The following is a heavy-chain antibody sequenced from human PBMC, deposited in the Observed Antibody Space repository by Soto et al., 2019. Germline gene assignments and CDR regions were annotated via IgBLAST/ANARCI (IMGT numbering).Heavy chain of an antibody. CDR1: GFTFSDYN. D-gene: IGHD5-12*01. J-gene: IGHJ4*02. V-gene: IGHV3-11*01. Sequence: QVQLVESGGGLVKPGGTLRLSCAASGFTFSDYNMDWIRQAPGKGLEWVAHISNSGRKVYLGDSVKGRLTISRDNANNSLYLLLNNLRADDTAVYFCARDGYNSGYFDSWGQGTLVTVSS. CDR3: ARDGYNSGYFDS. CDR2: ISNSGRKV.